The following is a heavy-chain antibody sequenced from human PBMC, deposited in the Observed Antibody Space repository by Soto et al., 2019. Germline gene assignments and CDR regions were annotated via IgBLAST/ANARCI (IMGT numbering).Heavy chain of an antibody. J-gene: IGHJ4*02. CDR3: ASSYGSGYRAFDY. V-gene: IGHV1-69*02. D-gene: IGHD3-10*01. Sequence: QVQLVQSGAEVKKPGSSVRVSCKASGDTFSFYSINWVRQAPGLGLEWMGRINPILSMSKYAQRFQGRVTVTADKSTSTAYMELSSLRSEDTAMYYCASSYGSGYRAFDYWGQGALVTVSS. CDR1: GDTFSFYS. CDR2: INPILSMS.